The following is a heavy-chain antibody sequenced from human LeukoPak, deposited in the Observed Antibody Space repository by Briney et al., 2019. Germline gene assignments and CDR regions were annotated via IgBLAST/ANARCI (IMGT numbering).Heavy chain of an antibody. CDR1: GGSISSYY. CDR3: AREGYDFWSGYSYYYGMDV. D-gene: IGHD3-3*01. V-gene: IGHV4-59*01. Sequence: PSETLSLTCTVSGGSISSYYWSWIRQPPGKGLEWIGNVFYSGSTNYNPSLKSRVTISVDTSKNHFSLKLSSVTAADTAVYYCAREGYDFWSGYSYYYGMDVWGQGTTVTVSS. CDR2: VFYSGST. J-gene: IGHJ6*02.